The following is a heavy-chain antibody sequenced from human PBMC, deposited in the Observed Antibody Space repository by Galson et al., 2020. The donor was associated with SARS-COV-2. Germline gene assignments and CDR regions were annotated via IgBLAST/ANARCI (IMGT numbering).Heavy chain of an antibody. D-gene: IGHD2-2*02. Sequence: ETSKTLSLTCTVSGGSISSSSYYWGWIRQPPGKGLEWIGSIYYSGSTYYNPSLKSRVTISVDTSKNQFSLKLSSVTAADTAVYYCARQRTYQLLYFGEYGMDVWGQGTTVTVSS. CDR1: GGSISSSSYY. V-gene: IGHV4-39*01. CDR2: IYYSGST. CDR3: ARQRTYQLLYFGEYGMDV. J-gene: IGHJ6*02.